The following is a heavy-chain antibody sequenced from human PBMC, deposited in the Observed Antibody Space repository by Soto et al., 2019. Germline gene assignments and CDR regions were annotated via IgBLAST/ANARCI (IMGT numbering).Heavy chain of an antibody. CDR3: ARDRPGIAAAWVDWFDP. CDR2: ISSSSSTI. D-gene: IGHD6-13*01. J-gene: IGHJ5*02. CDR1: GFTFSSYS. Sequence: GGSLRLSCAASGFTFSSYSMNWVRQAPGKGLEWVSYISSSSSTIYYADSVKGRFTISRDNAKNSLYLQMNSLRDEDTAVYYCARDRPGIAAAWVDWFDPWGQGTLVTVSS. V-gene: IGHV3-48*02.